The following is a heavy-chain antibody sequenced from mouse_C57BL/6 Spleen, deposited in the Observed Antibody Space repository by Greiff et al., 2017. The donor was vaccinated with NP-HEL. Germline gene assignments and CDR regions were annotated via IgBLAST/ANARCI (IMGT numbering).Heavy chain of an antibody. CDR3: TRNDYDGGGYAMDY. D-gene: IGHD2-4*01. J-gene: IGHJ4*01. CDR2: IRNKANNHAT. Sequence: EVKVEESGGGLVQPGGSMKLSCAASGFTFSDAWMDWVRQSPEKGLEWVAEIRNKANNHATYYAESVKGRFTISRDDSKSSVYLQMNSLRAEDTGIYYCTRNDYDGGGYAMDYWGQGTSVTVSS. V-gene: IGHV6-6*01. CDR1: GFTFSDAW.